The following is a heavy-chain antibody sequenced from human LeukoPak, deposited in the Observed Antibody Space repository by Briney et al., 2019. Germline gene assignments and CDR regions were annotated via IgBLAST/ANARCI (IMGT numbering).Heavy chain of an antibody. Sequence: GGSLRLSCAASGFTFSDYYMSWIRQAPGKGLEWVAFIRYDGSNKYYADSVKGRFTTSRDNSKNTLYLQMNSLRAEDTAVYYCAKDMPLDYWGQGTLVTVSS. CDR1: GFTFSDYY. V-gene: IGHV3-30*02. CDR3: AKDMPLDY. CDR2: IRYDGSNK. J-gene: IGHJ4*02. D-gene: IGHD2-2*01.